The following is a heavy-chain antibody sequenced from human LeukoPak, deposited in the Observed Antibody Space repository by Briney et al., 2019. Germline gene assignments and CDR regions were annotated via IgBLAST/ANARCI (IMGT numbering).Heavy chain of an antibody. CDR3: AREEAVAGTRAFDY. V-gene: IGHV1-2*02. CDR1: GYTFTGYY. D-gene: IGHD6-19*01. CDR2: INPNSGGT. Sequence: ASVKVSCKASGYTFTGYYIHWVRQAPGQGLEWMGWINPNSGGTNYAQKFQGRVTMTRDTSISTAYMELSRLRSDDTAVYYCAREEAVAGTRAFDYWGQGTLVTVSS. J-gene: IGHJ4*02.